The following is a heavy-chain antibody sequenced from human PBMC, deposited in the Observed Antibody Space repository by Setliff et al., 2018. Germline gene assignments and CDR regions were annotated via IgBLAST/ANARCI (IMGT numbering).Heavy chain of an antibody. CDR3: AAWESTNV. Sequence: PGGSLRLSCAASGFTFTDYAMSWVRQAPGKGLEWVSTIYSGDRSTFYTDSVKGRFIIYRDSSKNTLYMQMNSLRAEDTAVYYCAAWESTNVWGQGTTVTVSS. V-gene: IGHV3-23*03. J-gene: IGHJ6*02. D-gene: IGHD1-26*01. CDR2: IYSGDRST. CDR1: GFTFTDYA.